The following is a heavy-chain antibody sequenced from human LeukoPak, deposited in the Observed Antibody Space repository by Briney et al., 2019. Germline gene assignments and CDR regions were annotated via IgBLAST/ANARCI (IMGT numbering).Heavy chain of an antibody. CDR3: ARGRSNIVVVPAAQYYYYYMDV. D-gene: IGHD2-2*01. CDR2: IYYSGST. J-gene: IGHJ6*03. CDR1: GGSISSYY. Sequence: KTSETLSLTCTVSGGSISSYYWSWIRQPPGKGLEWIGYIYYSGSTYYNPSLKSRVTISVDTSKNQFSLKLSSVTAADTAVSYCARGRSNIVVVPAAQYYYYYMDVWGKGTTVTVSS. V-gene: IGHV4-30-4*08.